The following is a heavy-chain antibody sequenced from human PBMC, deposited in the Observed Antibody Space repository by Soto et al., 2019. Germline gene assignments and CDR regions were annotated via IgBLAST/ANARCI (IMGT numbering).Heavy chain of an antibody. J-gene: IGHJ4*02. CDR1: GFTFSDYY. Sequence: PGGSLRLSXAASGFTFSDYYMSWIRQAPGKGLEWVSYISSSGSTIYYADSVKGRFTISRDNAKNSLYLQMNSLRAEDTAVYYCARDGSSEMDKIDLDYWGQGTMVTVSS. V-gene: IGHV3-11*01. CDR2: ISSSGSTI. CDR3: ARDGSSEMDKIDLDY. D-gene: IGHD2-2*03.